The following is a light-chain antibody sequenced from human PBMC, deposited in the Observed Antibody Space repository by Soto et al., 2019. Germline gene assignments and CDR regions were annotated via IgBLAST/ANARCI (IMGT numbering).Light chain of an antibody. CDR1: QSVSSY. CDR2: DAS. Sequence: EIVLTQSPATLSLSPGERATLSCRASQSVSSYLAWYQQKPGQAPRLLIYDASNRATGIPARFSGSGSGTDFTLTISSLEPEDFAVYHCQHYSSQTFGQGTKVDIK. CDR3: QHYSSQT. V-gene: IGKV3-11*01. J-gene: IGKJ1*01.